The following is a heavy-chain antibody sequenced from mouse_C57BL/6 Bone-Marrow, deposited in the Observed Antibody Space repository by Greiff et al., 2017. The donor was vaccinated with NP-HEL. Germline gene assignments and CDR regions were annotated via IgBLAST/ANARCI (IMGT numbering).Heavy chain of an antibody. CDR2: IYPGDGDT. V-gene: IGHV1-82*01. Sequence: QVQLQQSGPELVKPGASVKISCKASGYAFSSSWMNWVKQRPGQGLEWIGRIYPGDGDTNYNGKFKGKATLTADKSSSTAYMQLSSLTSEDAAVYFCARGDYDGNSSWFAYWGQGTLVTVSA. D-gene: IGHD2-4*01. CDR3: ARGDYDGNSSWFAY. CDR1: GYAFSSSW. J-gene: IGHJ3*01.